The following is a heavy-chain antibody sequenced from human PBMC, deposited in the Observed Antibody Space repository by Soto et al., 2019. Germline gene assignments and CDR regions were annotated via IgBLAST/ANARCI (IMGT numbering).Heavy chain of an antibody. V-gene: IGHV3-7*03. D-gene: IGHD2-2*01. J-gene: IGHJ5*02. CDR1: GFTCSGYW. CDR3: VRDPGPRPAAIRGLGWFDP. CDR2: IKQDGSEG. Sequence: PGGSLRLSCVASGFTCSGYWMSWVRQAPGKGLEWVAKIKQDGSEGHYVDSVKGRFTISRDNANNSVFLQMNNLRDEGTAVYYCVRDPGPRPAAIRGLGWFDPWGQGILVTVSS.